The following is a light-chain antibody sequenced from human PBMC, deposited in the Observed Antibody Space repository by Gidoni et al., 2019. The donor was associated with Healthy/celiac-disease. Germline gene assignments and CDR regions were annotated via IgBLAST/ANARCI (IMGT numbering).Light chain of an antibody. Sequence: DIQMTQYPSSLSASVGDRVTITCRASQSISSYLNWYQQKPGKAPKLLIYAASSLQSGVPSRFSGSGSGTDFTLTISSLQPEDFATYYCQQSYSTPYTFXQXTKLEIK. J-gene: IGKJ2*01. CDR1: QSISSY. CDR2: AAS. CDR3: QQSYSTPYT. V-gene: IGKV1-39*01.